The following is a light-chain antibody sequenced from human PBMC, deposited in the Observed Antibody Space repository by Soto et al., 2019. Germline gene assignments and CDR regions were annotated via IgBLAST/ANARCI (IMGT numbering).Light chain of an antibody. Sequence: DIQITQSPSALSASVGYRLTITCQASQDISKYLNWYQQKPGKAPKLLIYDESNLQTGVPSRFSGSGSGTDLTFSTSSLQPGDIATYYLQQYDNLPLTFGRGTKVDIX. V-gene: IGKV1-33*01. J-gene: IGKJ3*01. CDR1: QDISKY. CDR2: DES. CDR3: QQYDNLPLT.